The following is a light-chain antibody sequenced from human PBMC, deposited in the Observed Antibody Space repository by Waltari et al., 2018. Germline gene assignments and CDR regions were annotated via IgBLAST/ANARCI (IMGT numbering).Light chain of an antibody. CDR2: GST. CDR1: GSNIGAGYD. V-gene: IGLV1-40*01. Sequence: QSVLTQPPSVSGAPGQRVTISCTGSGSNIGAGYDVHWYQQLPRAAPKLLIYGSTSRPLGVPDRFFGSTSGTSASLAITGLQAEDEAGYYCQSYDTSLRVVFGGGTKLTVL. CDR3: QSYDTSLRVV. J-gene: IGLJ2*01.